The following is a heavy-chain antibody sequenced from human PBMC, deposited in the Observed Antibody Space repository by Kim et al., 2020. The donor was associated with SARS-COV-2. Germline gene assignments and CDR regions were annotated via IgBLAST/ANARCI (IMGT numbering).Heavy chain of an antibody. Sequence: GGSLRLSCTASGFTFGDYAMSWVRQAPGKGLEWVGFIRSKAYGGTTEYAASVKGRFTISRDDSKSIAYLQMNSLKTEDTAVYYCTRDEVAGIVATIRSGDAFDIWGQGTMVTVSS. CDR2: IRSKAYGGTT. CDR1: GFTFGDYA. V-gene: IGHV3-49*04. J-gene: IGHJ3*02. D-gene: IGHD5-12*01. CDR3: TRDEVAGIVATIRSGDAFDI.